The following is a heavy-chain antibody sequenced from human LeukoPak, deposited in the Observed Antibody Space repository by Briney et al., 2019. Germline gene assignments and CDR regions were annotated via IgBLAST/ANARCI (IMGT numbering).Heavy chain of an antibody. Sequence: PGGSLRLSCAASGFTFSSYSMNWVRQAPGKGLEWVSSISSSSSYIYYADSVKGRFTISRDNAKNSLYLQTNSLRAEDTAVYYCARVVVVAAAGTVLAFDIWGQGTMVTVSS. J-gene: IGHJ3*02. CDR1: GFTFSSYS. CDR2: ISSSSSYI. CDR3: ARVVVVAAAGTVLAFDI. D-gene: IGHD6-13*01. V-gene: IGHV3-21*01.